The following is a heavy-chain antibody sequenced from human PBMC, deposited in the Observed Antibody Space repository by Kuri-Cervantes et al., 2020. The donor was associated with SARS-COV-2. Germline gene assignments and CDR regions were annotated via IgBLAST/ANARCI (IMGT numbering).Heavy chain of an antibody. Sequence: GSLRLSCAVYGGSFSGYYWSWIRQLPGKGLEWIGEINHSGSTNYNPSPKSRVTISVDTSKNQFSLKLSSVTAADTAVYYCARGLMVRGVNYYYYYGMDVWGQGTTVTVSS. V-gene: IGHV4-34*01. J-gene: IGHJ6*02. CDR3: ARGLMVRGVNYYYYYGMDV. CDR1: GGSFSGYY. D-gene: IGHD3-10*01. CDR2: INHSGST.